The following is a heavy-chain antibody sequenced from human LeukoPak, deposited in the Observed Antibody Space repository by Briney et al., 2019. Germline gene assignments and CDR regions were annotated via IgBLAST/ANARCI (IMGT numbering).Heavy chain of an antibody. V-gene: IGHV3-23*01. Sequence: GGSLRLSCAASGFTFSSYAMSWVRQAPGKGLDWVSAISGSGGSTYYADSVKGRFTISRDNSKNTLYLQMNSLRAEDTAVYYCATDLVVPAAMSYFDYWGQGTLVTVSS. J-gene: IGHJ4*02. CDR2: ISGSGGST. D-gene: IGHD2-2*01. CDR1: GFTFSSYA. CDR3: ATDLVVPAAMSYFDY.